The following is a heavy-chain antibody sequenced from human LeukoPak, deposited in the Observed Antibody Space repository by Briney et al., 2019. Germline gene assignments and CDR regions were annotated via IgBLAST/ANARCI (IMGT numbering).Heavy chain of an antibody. CDR3: TGDQFF. V-gene: IGHV3-49*04. CDR2: IRGKAYGGTA. J-gene: IGHJ4*02. Sequence: PGGSLRLSCRASGFTFGDYGMSWVRQAPGRGLEWVGLIRGKAYGGTAEYAASVKGRFSISRDDSKSIAYLQMNSLKTEDTAVYYCTGDQFFWGQGTLVTVSS. CDR1: GFTFGDYG. D-gene: IGHD3-3*01.